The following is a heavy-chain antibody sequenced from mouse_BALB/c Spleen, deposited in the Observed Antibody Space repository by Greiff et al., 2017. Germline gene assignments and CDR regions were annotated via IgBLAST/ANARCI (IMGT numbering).Heavy chain of an antibody. Sequence: EVQGVESGGGLVQPGGSLKLSCAASGFTFSSYGMSWVRQTPDKRLELVATINSNGGSTYYPDSVKGRFTISRDNAKNTLYLQMSSLKSEDTAMYYCARDSGYGAMDYWGQGTSVTVSA. D-gene: IGHD3-1*01. J-gene: IGHJ4*01. CDR1: GFTFSSYG. V-gene: IGHV5-6-3*01. CDR2: INSNGGST. CDR3: ARDSGYGAMDY.